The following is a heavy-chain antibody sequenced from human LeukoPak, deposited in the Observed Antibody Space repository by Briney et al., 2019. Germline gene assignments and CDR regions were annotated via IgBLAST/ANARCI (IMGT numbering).Heavy chain of an antibody. J-gene: IGHJ4*02. CDR3: ATDRDNSDWQKRFDS. D-gene: IGHD2-21*02. CDR2: INQDASEI. Sequence: GGSLRLSCAASGFTFSTYWMNWYRQAPGKGLEWVGNINQDASEINYVDSVRGRFTISRDNAKNSLHLQMNSLRAQDPAFYYCATDRDNSDWQKRFDSWGQGTLVTVSS. CDR1: GFTFSTYW. V-gene: IGHV3-7*01.